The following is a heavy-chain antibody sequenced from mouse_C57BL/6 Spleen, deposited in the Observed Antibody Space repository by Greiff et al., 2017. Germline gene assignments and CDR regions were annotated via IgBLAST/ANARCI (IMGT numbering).Heavy chain of an antibody. V-gene: IGHV1-50*01. CDR3: AGGYYGSSYGFAY. Sequence: QVQLQQPGAELVKPGASVKLSCKASGYTFTSYWMQWVKQRPGQGLEWIGEIDPSDSYPNYNQKFKGKATSTVDTSSSTAYMQLSSLTSEDSAVYYCAGGYYGSSYGFAYWGQGTLVTVSA. CDR1: GYTFTSYW. J-gene: IGHJ3*01. D-gene: IGHD1-1*01. CDR2: IDPSDSYP.